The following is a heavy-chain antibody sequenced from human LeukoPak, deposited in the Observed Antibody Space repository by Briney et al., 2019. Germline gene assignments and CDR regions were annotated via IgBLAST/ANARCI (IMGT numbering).Heavy chain of an antibody. Sequence: GGSLRLSCAASGFTFSSYSMNWVRQAPGNGLEWVSYISSSSSTIYYADSVKGRFTISRDNAKNSLYLQMNSLRAEDTAVYYCARGPKYYDYVWGKWGQGTLVTVSS. D-gene: IGHD3-16*01. CDR1: GFTFSSYS. CDR2: ISSSSSTI. V-gene: IGHV3-48*01. CDR3: ARGPKYYDYVWGK. J-gene: IGHJ4*02.